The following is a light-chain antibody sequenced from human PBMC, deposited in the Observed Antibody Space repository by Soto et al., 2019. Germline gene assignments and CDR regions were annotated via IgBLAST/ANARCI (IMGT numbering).Light chain of an antibody. Sequence: EIVLTQSPGTLSLSPGERATLSCRASQSVSSSYLAWYQQKPGQAPRLLIYGASSRATGIPDRFSGSGSGTDFTLTISRLEPEDFAVYYCQQYGSSLSTSLYTFGQGTKLEIK. V-gene: IGKV3-20*01. CDR1: QSVSSSY. CDR3: QQYGSSLSTSLYT. J-gene: IGKJ2*01. CDR2: GAS.